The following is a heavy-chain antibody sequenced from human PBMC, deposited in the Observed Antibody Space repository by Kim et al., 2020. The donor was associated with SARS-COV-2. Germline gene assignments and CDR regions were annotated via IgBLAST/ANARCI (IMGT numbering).Heavy chain of an antibody. D-gene: IGHD3-3*01. CDR3: ARAGSSSYITIFGVVTYYMDV. CDR2: IWYDGSNK. Sequence: GGSLRLPCAASGFTFSSYGMHWVRQAPGKGLEWVAVIWYDGSNKYYADSVKGRFTISRDNSKNTLYLQMNSLRAEDTAVYYCARAGSSSYITIFGVVTYYMDVWGKGTTVTVSS. CDR1: GFTFSSYG. V-gene: IGHV3-33*01. J-gene: IGHJ6*03.